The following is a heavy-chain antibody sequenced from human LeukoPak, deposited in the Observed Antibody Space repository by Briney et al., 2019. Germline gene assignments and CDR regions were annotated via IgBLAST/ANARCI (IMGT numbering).Heavy chain of an antibody. J-gene: IGHJ4*02. CDR1: GHSIRRYY. CDR2: IYYSGTT. V-gene: IGHV4-59*08. Sequence: PSETLSLTCTVSGHSIRRYYWNWLRQPPGKGLEWIGYIYYSGTTSYNPSLRSRVTISVDMSKNQFSLRLTSVTAADTAVYYCARQSEGFDSWGQGTLVTVSS. CDR3: ARQSEGFDS.